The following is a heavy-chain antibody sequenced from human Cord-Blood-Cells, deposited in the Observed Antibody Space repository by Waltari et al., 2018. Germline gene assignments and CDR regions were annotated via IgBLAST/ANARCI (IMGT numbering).Heavy chain of an antibody. Sequence: QVQLVQSGAEVKKPGASVKVSCKAAGYTFTGYYMHWVQQAPGQGLEWMGWSHTKRGGTNYAKNFQRRSTMTRDTSISTAYMELSRLRSDDTAVYYCARGGSIAARHWGQGPLVTVSS. CDR1: GYTFTGYY. J-gene: IGHJ4*02. CDR2: SHTKRGGT. V-gene: IGHV1-2*02. CDR3: ARGGSIAARH. D-gene: IGHD6-6*01.